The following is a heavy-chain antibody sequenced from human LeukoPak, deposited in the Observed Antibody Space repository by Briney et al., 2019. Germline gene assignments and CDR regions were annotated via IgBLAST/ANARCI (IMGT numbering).Heavy chain of an antibody. J-gene: IGHJ6*03. Sequence: ASVKVSCKVSGYTLTELSMHWVRQAPGKGLEWMGGFDPEDGETIYAQKFQGRVTMTEDTSTDTAYMELSSLRSEDTAVYYCATASPEYCSGGSCYSSYYYYMDVWGKGTTVTVSS. CDR3: ATASPEYCSGGSCYSSYYYYMDV. CDR1: GYTLTELS. CDR2: FDPEDGET. D-gene: IGHD2-15*01. V-gene: IGHV1-24*01.